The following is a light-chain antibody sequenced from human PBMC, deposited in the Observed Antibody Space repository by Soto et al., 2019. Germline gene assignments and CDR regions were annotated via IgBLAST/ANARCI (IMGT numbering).Light chain of an antibody. CDR2: EVS. Sequence: QSVLTQPASVSGYPGHSITISCTGRSSDVGGYNYVSWYQQHPGKAPKFMIYEVSRRPSGVSNRFSGSKSGNTASLTVSGLQAEEEADYYCSSYTTSNTYVFGTGTKVTVL. J-gene: IGLJ1*01. V-gene: IGLV2-14*01. CDR1: SSDVGGYNY. CDR3: SSYTTSNTYV.